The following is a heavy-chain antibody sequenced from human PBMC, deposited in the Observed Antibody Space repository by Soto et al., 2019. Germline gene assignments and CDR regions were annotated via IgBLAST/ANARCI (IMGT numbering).Heavy chain of an antibody. V-gene: IGHV3-23*01. CDR2: ISGSGDRT. Sequence: GGSLRLCCAASGFIFSNYGMSWVRQAPGKGLEWVSSISGSGDRTHNADSVRGRFTISRDDSRNTLNLQMNSLRAEDTAIYFCATTKGYIDPFDLWGQGTLVTVSS. D-gene: IGHD5-12*01. CDR1: GFIFSNYG. J-gene: IGHJ4*02. CDR3: ATTKGYIDPFDL.